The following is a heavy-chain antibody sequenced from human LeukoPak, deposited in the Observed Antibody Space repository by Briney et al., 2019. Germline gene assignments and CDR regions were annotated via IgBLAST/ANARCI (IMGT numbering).Heavy chain of an antibody. CDR2: ISGSGGST. D-gene: IGHD3-16*01. J-gene: IGHJ6*03. CDR3: AKGQTGYDWAYYYYMDV. CDR1: GFTFSSYA. Sequence: GGSLRLSCAASGFTFSSYAMSWVRQAPGKGLEWVSAISGSGGSTYYADSVKGRFTISRDNSKDTLYLQMNSLRAEDTAVYYCAKGQTGYDWAYYYYMDVWGKGTTVTVSS. V-gene: IGHV3-23*01.